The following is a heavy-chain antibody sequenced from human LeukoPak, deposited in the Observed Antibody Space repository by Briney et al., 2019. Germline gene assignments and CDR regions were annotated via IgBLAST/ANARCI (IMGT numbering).Heavy chain of an antibody. Sequence: GGSLRLSCAASGFTFSSYGMHWVRQAPGKGLEWVAVIWYDGSNKYYADSVKGRFTISRDNSKNTLYLQMNSLRAEDTAVYYCARERAYGDYEYYFDYWGQGTLVTVSS. CDR2: IWYDGSNK. CDR3: ARERAYGDYEYYFDY. CDR1: GFTFSSYG. V-gene: IGHV3-33*01. D-gene: IGHD4-17*01. J-gene: IGHJ4*02.